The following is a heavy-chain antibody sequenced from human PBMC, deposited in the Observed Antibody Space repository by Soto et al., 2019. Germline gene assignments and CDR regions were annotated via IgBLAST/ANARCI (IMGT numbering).Heavy chain of an antibody. V-gene: IGHV1-69*13. CDR3: ARDSDYGDSIFDY. CDR1: GGTFSSYA. Sequence: GASVKVSCKASGGTFSSYAISWVRQAPGQGLEWMGGIIPIFGTANYAQKFQGRVTITADESTSTAYMELSSLRSEDTAVYYCARDSDYGDSIFDYWGQGTLVTVSS. D-gene: IGHD4-17*01. J-gene: IGHJ4*02. CDR2: IIPIFGTA.